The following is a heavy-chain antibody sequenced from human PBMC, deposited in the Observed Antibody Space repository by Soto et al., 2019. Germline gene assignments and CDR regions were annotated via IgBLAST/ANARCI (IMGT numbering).Heavy chain of an antibody. CDR2: ISWHSGTI. CDR1: GFTFRNHA. D-gene: IGHD4-4*01. Sequence: EVQLVASGGGLVQPGRSLRLSCAASGFTFRNHAMHWVRRAPGKGLEWVSGISWHSGTIGYADSVRGRFTISRDNAKNSLYLEVHSLRPEYTALYYCVKEKLYSNCEYYFDYWGQGTLVTVSS. CDR3: VKEKLYSNCEYYFDY. J-gene: IGHJ4*02. V-gene: IGHV3-9*01.